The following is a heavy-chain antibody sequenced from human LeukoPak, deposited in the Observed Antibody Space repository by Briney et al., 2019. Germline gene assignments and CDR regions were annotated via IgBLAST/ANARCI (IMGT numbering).Heavy chain of an antibody. D-gene: IGHD1-26*01. CDR3: ARLGYSNGYIDN. CDR1: GGSLTTTAYY. Sequence: SETLSLTCTVSGGSLTTTAYYWGWIRQPPGKGLEWIGNVFYSGATYYNPSLESRLIMSVDTSKNQFSPNLSSVTAADTAIYYCARLGYSNGYIDNWGQGTLVTVSS. J-gene: IGHJ4*02. V-gene: IGHV4-39*01. CDR2: VFYSGAT.